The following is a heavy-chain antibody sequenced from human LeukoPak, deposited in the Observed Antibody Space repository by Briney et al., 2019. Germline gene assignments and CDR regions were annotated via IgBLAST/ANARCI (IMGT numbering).Heavy chain of an antibody. D-gene: IGHD3-16*01. Sequence: SETLSLTCTVSGGTIGSYYWSWLRQPAGKGLEWIGRIYTSGSTYYNPSLKSRVTVSVDTSKNQFSLELTSVTAADTAVFYCVRGSTLRHYQCWGQGTLVTVSS. CDR1: GGTIGSYY. J-gene: IGHJ4*02. CDR2: IYTSGST. CDR3: VRGSTLRHYQC. V-gene: IGHV4-4*07.